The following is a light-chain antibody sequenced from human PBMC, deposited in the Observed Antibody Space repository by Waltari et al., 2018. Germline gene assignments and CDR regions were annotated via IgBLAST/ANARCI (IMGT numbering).Light chain of an antibody. CDR1: SSDVGGYNY. J-gene: IGLJ2*01. CDR2: DVS. V-gene: IGLV2-14*03. Sequence: QPALPQPASVSGSPGQSITISCTGTSSDVGGYNYVSWYQQHPGKAPKLMIYDVSNRPSGVSNRFSGSKSGNTASLTISGLQAEDEADYYCSSYTSSSTGVFGGGTKLTVL. CDR3: SSYTSSSTGV.